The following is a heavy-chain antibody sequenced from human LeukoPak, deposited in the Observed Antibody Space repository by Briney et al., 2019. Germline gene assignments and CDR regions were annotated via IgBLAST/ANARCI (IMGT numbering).Heavy chain of an antibody. V-gene: IGHV4-34*01. J-gene: IGHJ4*01. CDR3: ARGFDHGGRTVDY. Sequence: PSETLSLTCADYGGSFSGYYWSWIRQPPGKGLEWIGEINHSGSTNYNPSLKSRVTISVDTSKNQFSLKLSSVTAADTAVYYCARGFDHGGRTVDYWGQGTLVTVSS. D-gene: IGHD4-23*01. CDR1: GGSFSGYY. CDR2: INHSGST.